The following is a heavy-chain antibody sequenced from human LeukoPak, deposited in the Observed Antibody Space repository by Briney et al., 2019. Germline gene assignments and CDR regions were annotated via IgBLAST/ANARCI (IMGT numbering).Heavy chain of an antibody. CDR3: AKVHWQGPRYYYYGMDV. Sequence: GRSLRLSCAASGFTFSSYGMHWVRQAPGKGLDWVAVISYDGSNKYYADSVKGRFTISRDNSKNTLYLQMNSLRAEDTAVYYCAKVHWQGPRYYYYGMDVWGQGTTVTVSS. CDR2: ISYDGSNK. CDR1: GFTFSSYG. J-gene: IGHJ6*02. D-gene: IGHD1-1*01. V-gene: IGHV3-30*18.